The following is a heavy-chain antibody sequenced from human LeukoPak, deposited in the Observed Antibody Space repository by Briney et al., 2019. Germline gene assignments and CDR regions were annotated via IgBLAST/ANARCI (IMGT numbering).Heavy chain of an antibody. Sequence: SETLSLTCTVSGGSISSGGYYWSWIRQHPGKGLEWIGYIYYSGSTYYNPFLKSRVTISVDTSKNQFSLKLSSVTAADTAVYYCARDRGYYYGMDVWGKGTTVTVSS. CDR2: IYYSGST. D-gene: IGHD3-10*01. J-gene: IGHJ6*04. V-gene: IGHV4-31*03. CDR1: GGSISSGGYY. CDR3: ARDRGYYYGMDV.